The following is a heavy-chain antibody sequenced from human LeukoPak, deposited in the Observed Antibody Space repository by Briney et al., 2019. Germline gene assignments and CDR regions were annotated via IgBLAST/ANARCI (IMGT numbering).Heavy chain of an antibody. J-gene: IGHJ4*02. V-gene: IGHV3-66*02. CDR2: IYDGGTT. Sequence: PGGSLRLSCAVSGFTVSSNYMSWVRQAPGKGVEWVSVIYDGGTTYYADSVKGRFTISRDNSKNTLYLQMNSLRAEDTAVYYCAREGYSSGWSFDYWGQGTLVTVSS. CDR1: GFTVSSNY. CDR3: AREGYSSGWSFDY. D-gene: IGHD6-19*01.